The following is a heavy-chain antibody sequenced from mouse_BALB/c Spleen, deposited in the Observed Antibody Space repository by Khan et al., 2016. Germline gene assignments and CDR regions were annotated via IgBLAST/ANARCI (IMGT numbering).Heavy chain of an antibody. V-gene: IGHV1-54*01. CDR3: AGEGFYGNYVYYFDY. CDR1: GYAFTNYL. J-gene: IGHJ2*01. Sequence: QVQLQQSGAELVRPGTSVKVSCKASGYAFTNYLIEWVKQRPGQGLEWIGVINPGSGGSNYNEKFKGKATLTADKSSSTAYMQLSSLTSDDSAVYFCAGEGFYGNYVYYFDYWGQGTTLTVSS. CDR2: INPGSGGS. D-gene: IGHD2-1*01.